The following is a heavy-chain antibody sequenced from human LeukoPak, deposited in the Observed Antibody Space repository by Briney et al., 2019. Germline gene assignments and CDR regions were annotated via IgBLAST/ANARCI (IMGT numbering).Heavy chain of an antibody. D-gene: IGHD2-15*01. CDR1: GFTFSSYA. CDR3: AKDIVVAASLFDY. CDR2: ISGGGSST. J-gene: IGHJ4*02. Sequence: GGSLRLSCAASGFTFSSYAMSWVRQAPGKGLEWVSAISGGGSSTYYADSVKGRFTISRDNSKNKLHLQMNSLRAEDTAVYYCAKDIVVAASLFDYWGQGTLVTVSS. V-gene: IGHV3-23*01.